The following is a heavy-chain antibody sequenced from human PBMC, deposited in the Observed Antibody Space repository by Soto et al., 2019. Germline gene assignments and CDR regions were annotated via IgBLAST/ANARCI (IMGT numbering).Heavy chain of an antibody. V-gene: IGHV1-58*01. D-gene: IGHD3-9*01. CDR3: AASRYFDWLSSDYGMDV. J-gene: IGHJ6*02. CDR1: GFTFTSSA. CDR2: IVVGSGNT. Sequence: QMQLVQSGPEVKKPGTSVKVSCKASGFTFTSSAVQWVRQARGQRLEWIGWIVVGSGNTNYAQKFQERVTITRDMSTSTAYMELSSLISEDTAVYYCAASRYFDWLSSDYGMDVWGQGTTVTVSS.